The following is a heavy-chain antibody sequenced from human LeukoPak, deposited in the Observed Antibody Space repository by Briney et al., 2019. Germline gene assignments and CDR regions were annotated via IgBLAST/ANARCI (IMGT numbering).Heavy chain of an antibody. CDR1: GGTFSSYA. J-gene: IGHJ6*03. V-gene: IGHV1-69*05. CDR2: IIPIFGTA. CDR3: ARDLSSSWYGGYYYYMDV. D-gene: IGHD6-13*01. Sequence: ASVDVSCTASGGTFSSYAISWVRHPPGQGLEWMGGIIPIFGTANYAQKFQGRVTITTDESTSTAYMELSSLRSEDTAVYYCARDLSSSWYGGYYYYMDVWGKGTTVTVSS.